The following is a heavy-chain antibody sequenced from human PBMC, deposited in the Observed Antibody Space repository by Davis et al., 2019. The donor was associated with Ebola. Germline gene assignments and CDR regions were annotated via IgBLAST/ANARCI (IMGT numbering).Heavy chain of an antibody. CDR2: ISGSGSST. Sequence: GESLKISCAASGFTFTSYVMTWVRQAPGKGLNWVSTISGSGSSTYYADSVKGRFTISRDKSKNTMYLQMNSLRDEDTAVYYCAKGGRSPLHQIDYWGQGTLVTVFS. CDR1: GFTFTSYV. J-gene: IGHJ4*02. V-gene: IGHV3-23*01. CDR3: AKGGRSPLHQIDY. D-gene: IGHD3-16*01.